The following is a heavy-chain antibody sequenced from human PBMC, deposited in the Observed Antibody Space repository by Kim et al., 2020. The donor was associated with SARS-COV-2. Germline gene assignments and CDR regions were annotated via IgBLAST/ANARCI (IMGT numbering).Heavy chain of an antibody. CDR3: AKFHSKVAANVGY. Sequence: GGSLRLSCAASGFTFSSYGMHWVRQAPGKGLEWVAVIWYDGSNKYYADSVKGRFTISRDNSKNTLYLQMNSLRAEDTSVYYCAKFHSKVAANVGYWGQGTLVTVSS. CDR2: IWYDGSNK. V-gene: IGHV3-33*06. J-gene: IGHJ4*02. CDR1: GFTFSSYG. D-gene: IGHD2-15*01.